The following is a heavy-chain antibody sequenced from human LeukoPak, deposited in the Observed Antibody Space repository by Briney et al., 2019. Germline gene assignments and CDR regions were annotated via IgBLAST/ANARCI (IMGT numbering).Heavy chain of an antibody. Sequence: GGSLSLSCAASGFTFSTYTMNWVRQAPGKGLEWVSSISYTSSYIYYADSVKGRFTISRDNAKNSLYLQMNSVRAEDTAVYYCARGSYGDFDYWGQGTLVTVSS. V-gene: IGHV3-21*01. J-gene: IGHJ4*02. CDR3: ARGSYGDFDY. CDR2: ISYTSSYI. CDR1: GFTFSTYT. D-gene: IGHD4-17*01.